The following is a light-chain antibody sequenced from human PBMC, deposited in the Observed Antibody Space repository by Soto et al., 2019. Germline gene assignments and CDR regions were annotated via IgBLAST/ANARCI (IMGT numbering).Light chain of an antibody. J-gene: IGKJ4*01. CDR2: DAS. Sequence: EIVLTQSPGTLSLSPGERATLPCRASQSVSSSYLAWYQQKPGQAPRLLIYDASDRATGVPARFSGSGSGTDFTLTISSLQSVDFAVYYCQQYNMCPLTCGGGNKVDI. CDR3: QQYNMCPLT. V-gene: IGKV3-20*01. CDR1: QSVSSSY.